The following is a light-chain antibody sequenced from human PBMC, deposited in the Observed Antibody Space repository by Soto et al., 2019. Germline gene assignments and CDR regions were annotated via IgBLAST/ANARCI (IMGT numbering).Light chain of an antibody. J-gene: IGLJ1*01. Sequence: QSALTQPASVSGSPGQSITISCTGTNSDVGGNKFVSWYQHHPGRAPKVIISDVSHRPSGVSNRFSGSKSGSTASLTISGLQAEDEAAYYCCSYTSSNTYVFGTGTKLTVL. V-gene: IGLV2-14*01. CDR1: NSDVGGNKF. CDR3: CSYTSSNTYV. CDR2: DVS.